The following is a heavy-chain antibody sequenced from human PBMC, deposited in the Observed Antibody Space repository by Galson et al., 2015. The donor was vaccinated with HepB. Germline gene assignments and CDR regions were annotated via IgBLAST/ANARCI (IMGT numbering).Heavy chain of an antibody. V-gene: IGHV1-8*01. CDR3: ALAPAPNYYDSSGYYQGFDY. Sequence: SVKVSCKASGYTFTSYDINWVRQATGQGLEWMGWMNPNSGNTGYAQKFQGRVTMTRNTSISTAYMELSSLRSEDTAVYYCALAPAPNYYDSSGYYQGFDYWGQGTLVTVSS. CDR2: MNPNSGNT. J-gene: IGHJ4*02. CDR1: GYTFTSYD. D-gene: IGHD3-22*01.